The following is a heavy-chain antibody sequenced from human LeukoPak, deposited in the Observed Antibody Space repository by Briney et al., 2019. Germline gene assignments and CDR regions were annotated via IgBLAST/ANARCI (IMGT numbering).Heavy chain of an antibody. J-gene: IGHJ3*01. CDR2: IQQDGREK. V-gene: IGHV3-7*04. CDR1: GFTFSXXX. Sequence: GGSLRLSCGASGFTFSXXXXSWVRQAPGKGLXXVPNIQQDGREKYSXDSQKGRFTISRDNAKNTLYLQMSRLRAEDTAVYYCERSQLGAFDVWGQGTVVTVSS. CDR3: ERSQLGAFDV. D-gene: IGHD2-2*01.